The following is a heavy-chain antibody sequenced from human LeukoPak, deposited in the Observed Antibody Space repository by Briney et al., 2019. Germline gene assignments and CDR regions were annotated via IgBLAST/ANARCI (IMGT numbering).Heavy chain of an antibody. J-gene: IGHJ4*02. CDR2: IGWSSGTI. Sequence: GGSLRLSCAASGFTFDDYAMHWVRQPPGKGLEWVSGIGWSSGTIGYADFVKGRFTISRDNAKNSLYLQMNSLRAEDTALYYCVKDRAYDSSWLFDYWGQGTLVTVSS. CDR3: VKDRAYDSSWLFDY. V-gene: IGHV3-9*01. CDR1: GFTFDDYA. D-gene: IGHD6-13*01.